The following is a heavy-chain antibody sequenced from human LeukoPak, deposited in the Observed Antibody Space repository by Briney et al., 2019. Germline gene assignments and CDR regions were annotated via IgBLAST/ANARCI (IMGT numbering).Heavy chain of an antibody. D-gene: IGHD2-2*01. CDR1: GYTFTGYY. V-gene: IGHV1-2*02. J-gene: IGHJ3*02. CDR3: ATGVVPAAMGGSVAFDI. CDR2: INPNSGGT. Sequence: ASVKVSCKASGYTFTGYYMHWVRQAPGQGLEWMGWINPNSGGTNYAQKFQGRVTMTEDTSTDTAYMELSSLRSEDTAVYYCATGVVPAAMGGSVAFDIWGQGTMVTVSS.